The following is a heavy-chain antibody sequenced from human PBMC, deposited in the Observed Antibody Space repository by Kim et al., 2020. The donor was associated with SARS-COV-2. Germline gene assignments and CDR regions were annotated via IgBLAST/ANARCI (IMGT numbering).Heavy chain of an antibody. Sequence: SETLSLTCAVYGGSFSGYYWSWIRQPPGKGLEWIGEINHSGSTNYNPSLKSRVTISVDTSKNQFSLKLSSVTAADTAVYYCARGLYYYGSGSYYYYYYGMDVWGQGTTVTVSS. CDR1: GGSFSGYY. CDR2: INHSGST. D-gene: IGHD3-10*01. CDR3: ARGLYYYGSGSYYYYYYGMDV. V-gene: IGHV4-34*01. J-gene: IGHJ6*02.